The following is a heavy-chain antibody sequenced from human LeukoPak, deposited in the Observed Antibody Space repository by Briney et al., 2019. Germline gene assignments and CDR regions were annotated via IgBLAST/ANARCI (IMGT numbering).Heavy chain of an antibody. CDR3: ARDYLSTYYDFWSGYPSYYFDY. V-gene: IGHV3-30-3*01. CDR1: GFTFSSYA. D-gene: IGHD3-3*01. J-gene: IGHJ4*02. CDR2: ISYDGSNK. Sequence: GGSLRLSCAASGFTFSSYAMHWVRQAPGKGLEWVAVISYDGSNKYYADSVKGRFTISRDNSKNTLYLQMNSLRAEDTAVYYCARDYLSTYYDFWSGYPSYYFDYWGQGTLVTVS.